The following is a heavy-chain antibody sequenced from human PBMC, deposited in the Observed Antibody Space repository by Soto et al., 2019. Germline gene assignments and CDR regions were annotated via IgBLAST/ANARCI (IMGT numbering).Heavy chain of an antibody. V-gene: IGHV3-23*01. CDR3: AKGGCSSTSCLTDLNWFEP. CDR1: GFTFSSYA. CDR2: ISGSGGST. J-gene: IGHJ5*02. D-gene: IGHD2-2*01. Sequence: PGGSLRLSCAASGFTFSSYAMSWVRQAPGKGLEWVSTISGSGGSTYYADSVKGRFTISRDNSKNTLYLQMNSLRAEDTAVYFCAKGGCSSTSCLTDLNWFEPWGQGTLVTVSS.